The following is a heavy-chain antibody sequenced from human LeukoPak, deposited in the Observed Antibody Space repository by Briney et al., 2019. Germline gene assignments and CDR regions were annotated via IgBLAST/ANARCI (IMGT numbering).Heavy chain of an antibody. CDR2: IYYSGST. CDR3: ARVYYSSSYDYWYFDL. CDR1: GGSFSGYY. D-gene: IGHD6-13*01. Sequence: SETLSLTCAVYGGSFSGYYWSWIRQPPGKGLEWIGYIYYSGSTNYNPSLKSRVTISVDTSKNQFSLKLSSVTAADTAVYYCARVYYSSSYDYWYFDLWGRGTLVTVSS. J-gene: IGHJ2*01. V-gene: IGHV4-59*01.